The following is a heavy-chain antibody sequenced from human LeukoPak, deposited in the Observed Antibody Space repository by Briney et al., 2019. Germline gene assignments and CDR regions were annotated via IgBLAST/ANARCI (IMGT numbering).Heavy chain of an antibody. CDR2: IYTSGST. CDR3: ARDSSGYGVYYFDY. CDR1: GGPISSGSYY. D-gene: IGHD3-22*01. J-gene: IGHJ4*02. Sequence: PSETLSLTCTVSGGPISSGSYYWSWIRQPAGKGLEWIGRIYTSGSTNYNPSLKSRVTISVDTSKNQFSLKLSSVTAADTAVYYCARDSSGYGVYYFDYWGQGTLVTVSS. V-gene: IGHV4-61*02.